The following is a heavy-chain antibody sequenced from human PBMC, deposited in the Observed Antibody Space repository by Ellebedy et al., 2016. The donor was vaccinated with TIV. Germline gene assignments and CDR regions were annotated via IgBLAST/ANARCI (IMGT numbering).Heavy chain of an antibody. J-gene: IGHJ4*02. D-gene: IGHD5-12*01. V-gene: IGHV3-7*03. Sequence: GGSLRLSCAASGFTFSNYWMKWVRQAPGKGLEWVANIKQDGSEKSSVDSVKGRFTISRDNAKNSLFLQMNSLRVEDTAVYFCARGGYGRPFDCWGQGTLVTVSS. CDR1: GFTFSNYW. CDR3: ARGGYGRPFDC. CDR2: IKQDGSEK.